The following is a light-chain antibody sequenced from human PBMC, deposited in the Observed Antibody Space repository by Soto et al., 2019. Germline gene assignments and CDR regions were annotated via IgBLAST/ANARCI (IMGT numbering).Light chain of an antibody. CDR2: GAS. J-gene: IGKJ5*01. CDR1: QTVSSNY. V-gene: IGKV3-20*01. CDR3: QQYTGPPNT. Sequence: EIILTQSPDALSLSPGERATLSCRASQTVSSNYLAWCQQRPGQAPRLLIYGASTRAAGIPDRFSGSGSGTDFTLTVTRLEPEDSAVYFCQQYTGPPNTFGQGTRLE.